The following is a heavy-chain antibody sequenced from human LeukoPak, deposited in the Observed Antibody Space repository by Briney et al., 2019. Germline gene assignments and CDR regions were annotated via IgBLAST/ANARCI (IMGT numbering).Heavy chain of an antibody. CDR2: ITGDGQRA. CDR1: RFTFSSFA. V-gene: IGHV3-23*01. Sequence: GGSLRLSCEVSRFTFSSFAMTWVRQAPGKGLEGVSSITGDGQRAHHADSVRGRFTISRDNSKSTLYLQMNSLRAEDTAVYYCARGSGRQQLEQNYWGQGNLVTVSS. CDR3: ARGSGRQQLEQNY. D-gene: IGHD6-13*01. J-gene: IGHJ4*02.